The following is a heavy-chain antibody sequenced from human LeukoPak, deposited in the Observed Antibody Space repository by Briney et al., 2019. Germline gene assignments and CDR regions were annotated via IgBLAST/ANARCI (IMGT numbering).Heavy chain of an antibody. Sequence: ASVKVSCKASGYTFTGYYMHWVRQAPGQGLEWMGRINPKSGGTNYAQRFQGRVTMTWDTSISTAYVELSRLRSDDTAMYYCARDDILTGSYTPFDDWGQGTLVTVSS. J-gene: IGHJ4*02. CDR1: GYTFTGYY. CDR3: ARDDILTGSYTPFDD. V-gene: IGHV1-2*06. D-gene: IGHD3-9*01. CDR2: INPKSGGT.